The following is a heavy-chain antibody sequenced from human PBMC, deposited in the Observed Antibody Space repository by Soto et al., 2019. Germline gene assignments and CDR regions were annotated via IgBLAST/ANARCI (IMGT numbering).Heavy chain of an antibody. CDR3: ARHGYSYGSVY. D-gene: IGHD5-18*01. CDR2: IYYSGST. V-gene: IGHV4-39*01. J-gene: IGHJ4*02. Sequence: SETLSLTCTVSGGSISSSSYYWGWIRQPPGKGLEWIGSIYYSGSTYYNPSLKSRVTISVDTSKNQFSLKLSSVTAADTAVYYCARHGYSYGSVYWGQGTLVTVSS. CDR1: GGSISSSSYY.